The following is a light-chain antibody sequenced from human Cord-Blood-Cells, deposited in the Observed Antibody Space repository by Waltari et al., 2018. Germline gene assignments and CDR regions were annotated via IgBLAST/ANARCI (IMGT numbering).Light chain of an antibody. V-gene: IGLV6-57*02. CDR1: SGSIASNY. J-gene: IGLJ2*01. Sequence: NFMLTQPHSVSESPGKTVTISCTSSSGSIASNYVQWYQQRPGSAPTPVIYEDNQRPSGVPDRFSGSIDSSSNSASLTISGLKTEDEADYYCQSYDSSNVVFGGGTKLTVL. CDR2: EDN. CDR3: QSYDSSNVV.